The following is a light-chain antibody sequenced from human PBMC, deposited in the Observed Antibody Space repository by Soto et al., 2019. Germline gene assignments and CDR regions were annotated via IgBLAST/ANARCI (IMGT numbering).Light chain of an antibody. V-gene: IGKV3-20*01. Sequence: EIVFTQSPGTPCLSPGERANLPRKASQSVSSGYLVWYQQKPGQAPRLLIYGASSRATGIPDRFSGSGSGTDFTLTISRLEPEDFAVYYCQQYGSSPRTCGQGNKGDIK. J-gene: IGKJ1*01. CDR3: QQYGSSPRT. CDR1: QSVSSGY. CDR2: GAS.